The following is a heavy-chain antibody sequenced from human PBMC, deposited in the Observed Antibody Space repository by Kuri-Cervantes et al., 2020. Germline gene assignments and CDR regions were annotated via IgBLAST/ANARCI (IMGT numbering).Heavy chain of an antibody. D-gene: IGHD2-15*01. J-gene: IGHJ4*02. Sequence: LRLSCTVSGGSVNSGGYYWSWIRQHPGKGLEWIGYIYYSGSTYYNPSLKSRVTISVDTSKNQFSLKLSSVTAADTAVYYCAREASCSGGSCYCDYWGQGTLVTVSS. V-gene: IGHV4-31*03. CDR3: AREASCSGGSCYCDY. CDR2: IYYSGST. CDR1: GGSVNSGGYY.